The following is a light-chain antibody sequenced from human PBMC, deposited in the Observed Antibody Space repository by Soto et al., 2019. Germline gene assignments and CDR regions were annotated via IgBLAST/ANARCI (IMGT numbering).Light chain of an antibody. CDR3: QQYNDWPPT. CDR1: QSVSSN. V-gene: IGKV3-15*01. Sequence: EIVMTQSASTLSVSAGERATLSCRASQSVSSNLAWYQQKPGRAPRLLIYGASTRATGMPARFSGSGYGTEFNLTISSLQSEDFAVYYCQQYNDWPPTFGQGTKVDIK. CDR2: GAS. J-gene: IGKJ1*01.